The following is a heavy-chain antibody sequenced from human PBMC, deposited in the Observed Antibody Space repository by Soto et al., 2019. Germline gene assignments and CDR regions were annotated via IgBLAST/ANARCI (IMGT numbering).Heavy chain of an antibody. CDR3: ARDTARAMVRIYYGMDV. CDR1: GFTFSSYG. V-gene: IGHV3-33*01. CDR2: IWYDGSNK. D-gene: IGHD3-10*01. Sequence: PGGSPRLSCAASGFTFSSYGMDWVRQEPGKGLEWVAVIWYDGSNKYYADSVKGRFTISRDNSKNTLYLQMNSLRAEDTAVYYCARDTARAMVRIYYGMDVWGQGALVTVSS. J-gene: IGHJ6*02.